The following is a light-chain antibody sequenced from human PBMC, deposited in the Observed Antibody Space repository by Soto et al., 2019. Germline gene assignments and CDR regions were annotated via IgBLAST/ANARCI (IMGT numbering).Light chain of an antibody. J-gene: IGKJ5*01. CDR1: QSVGSNY. Sequence: EIVLTQSPGTLSLSPGERATLSCRASQSVGSNYLAWYQQTPGQAPRLLIHGASTRATGIPDRFSGSGSGTDFTLTLSRLESEDSAVYYCHQYASSPLTFGQETRLEIK. CDR3: HQYASSPLT. CDR2: GAS. V-gene: IGKV3-20*01.